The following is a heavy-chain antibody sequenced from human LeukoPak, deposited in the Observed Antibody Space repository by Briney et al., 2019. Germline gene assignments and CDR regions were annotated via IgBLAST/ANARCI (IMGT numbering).Heavy chain of an antibody. V-gene: IGHV4-34*01. J-gene: IGHJ3*02. Sequence: SETLSLTCAVYGGSFSGYYWSWVRQPPGKGLEWVGEINHSGSTNYNPSLKSRVTISVDTSKNQFSLKLSSVTAADTAVYYCARLTYYYDSSGYYSERNDAFDIWGQGTMVTVSS. CDR2: INHSGST. CDR3: ARLTYYYDSSGYYSERNDAFDI. D-gene: IGHD3-22*01. CDR1: GGSFSGYY.